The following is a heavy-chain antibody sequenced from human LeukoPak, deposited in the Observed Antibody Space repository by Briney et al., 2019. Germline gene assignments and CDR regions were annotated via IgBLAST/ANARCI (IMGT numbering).Heavy chain of an antibody. D-gene: IGHD3-22*01. CDR2: IRYDGSKK. CDR1: GFTFNTYG. J-gene: IGHJ4*02. Sequence: GGSLRLSCAASGFTFNTYGMHWVRQAPGKGLEWVAFIRYDGSKKYYADSVKGRFTISRDNSKNTLYLQMNSLRAEDTAVYYCARDFQARNYYDSSGYYPVDYWGQGTLVTVSS. CDR3: ARDFQARNYYDSSGYYPVDY. V-gene: IGHV3-30*02.